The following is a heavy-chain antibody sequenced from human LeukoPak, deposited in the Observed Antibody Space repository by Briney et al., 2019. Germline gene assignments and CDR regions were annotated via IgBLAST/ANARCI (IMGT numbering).Heavy chain of an antibody. CDR3: ARGHNYVWGSYRYVGGFAI. J-gene: IGHJ3*02. Sequence: GGSLRLSCAASGFTFSNYLMSWVRQAPGKGLEWVANIKQDASEKYYVDSVKGRFTISRDNAKNSLYLQMNSLRAEDTAVYYCARGHNYVWGSYRYVGGFAIWGQGTMVTVSS. CDR1: GFTFSNYL. CDR2: IKQDASEK. V-gene: IGHV3-7*01. D-gene: IGHD3-16*02.